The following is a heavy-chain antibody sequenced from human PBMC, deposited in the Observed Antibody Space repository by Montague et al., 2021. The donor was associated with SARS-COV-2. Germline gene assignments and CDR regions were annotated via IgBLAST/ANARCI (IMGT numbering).Heavy chain of an antibody. D-gene: IGHD2/OR15-2a*01. CDR2: IYYDGTT. CDR1: GGSISNTNYY. CDR3: ARVLGGYYGMDV. V-gene: IGHV4-39*01. Sequence: SETLSLTCAVSGGSISNTNYYWGWVRQPPGMGLEWIGSIYYDGTTYYSPSLESRLTTSVDTSKKQVSLKVKSLTAADTAVYYCARVLGGYYGMDVWGQGTTVTVSS. J-gene: IGHJ6*02.